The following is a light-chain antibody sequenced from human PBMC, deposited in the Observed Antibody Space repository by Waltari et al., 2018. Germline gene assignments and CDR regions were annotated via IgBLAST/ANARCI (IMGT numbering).Light chain of an antibody. J-gene: IGLJ1*01. CDR1: SSDIGGYNG. CDR2: EVS. V-gene: IGLV2-18*02. Sequence: QSALTQPPSVSKSLGQSVTISCTGTSSDIGGYNGVSWYQQHSGTAPRLLIYEVSKRSSGVSVRFSGSKSGNTASLTISGLQAEDEADYYCGSYRSGSTNYIFGAGTRLTVL. CDR3: GSYRSGSTNYI.